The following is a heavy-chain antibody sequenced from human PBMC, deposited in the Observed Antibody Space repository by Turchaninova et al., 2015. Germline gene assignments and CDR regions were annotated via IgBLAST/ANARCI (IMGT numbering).Heavy chain of an antibody. Sequence: QPPLQESGPGLVKPSGTTYLPCTVPGCSISSSWYYWGWIRQPPGKGREWIGSVYYSGSIYYNPSRKSRVTISVDTSKNQFSLKLSSVTAADTAVYYCAREPKGYNFGTDFDYWGQGTLVTVSS. CDR3: AREPKGYNFGTDFDY. J-gene: IGHJ4*02. D-gene: IGHD5-18*01. CDR1: GCSISSSWYY. V-gene: IGHV4-39*07. CDR2: VYYSGSI.